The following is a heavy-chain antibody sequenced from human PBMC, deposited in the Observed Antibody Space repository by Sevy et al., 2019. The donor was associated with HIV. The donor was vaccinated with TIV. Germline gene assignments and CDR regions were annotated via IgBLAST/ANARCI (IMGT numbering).Heavy chain of an antibody. J-gene: IGHJ5*02. CDR2: INQEGSKA. V-gene: IGHV3-7*03. Sequence: VGSLRLSCAASGFSISTYWMLWVRQSPGKGLEFVANINQEGSKAFYMGSVKGRFTISRDNARNSLYLQMSSLRVEDTAVYYCARAIGAPDASWGQGTLVTVSS. CDR3: ARAIGAPDAS. D-gene: IGHD1-26*01. CDR1: GFSISTYW.